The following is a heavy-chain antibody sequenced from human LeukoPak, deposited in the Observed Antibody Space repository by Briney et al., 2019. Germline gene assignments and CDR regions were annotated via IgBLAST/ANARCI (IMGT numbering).Heavy chain of an antibody. CDR2: IKQDGSEK. V-gene: IGHV3-7*01. CDR1: GFSFGDYN. D-gene: IGHD4-17*01. J-gene: IGHJ5*02. Sequence: GGSLRLSCEASGFSFGDYNMHWVRQAPGKGLEWVANIKQDGSEKYYVDSVKGRFTISRDNAKNSLYLQMNSLRAEDTAVYYCARENVDSDYGFDPWGQGTLVTVSS. CDR3: ARENVDSDYGFDP.